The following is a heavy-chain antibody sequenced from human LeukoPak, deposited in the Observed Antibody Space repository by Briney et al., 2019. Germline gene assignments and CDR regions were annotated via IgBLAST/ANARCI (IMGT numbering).Heavy chain of an antibody. V-gene: IGHV3-7*01. J-gene: IGHJ3*02. CDR2: IKQDGREK. D-gene: IGHD6-19*01. CDR3: AREPRYSSGWYRIGRAFDI. CDR1: GFTFSSYW. Sequence: GGSLRLSCAASGFTFSSYWVSWVRQAPGKGLEWVANIKQDGREKYYLDSVKGRFTISRDNAKNSLYLQMNSLRAEDTAVYYCAREPRYSSGWYRIGRAFDIWGQGTMVTVSS.